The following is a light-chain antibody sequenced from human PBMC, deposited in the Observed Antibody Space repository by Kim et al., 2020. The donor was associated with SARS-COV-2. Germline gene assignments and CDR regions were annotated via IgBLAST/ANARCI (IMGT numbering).Light chain of an antibody. CDR2: SAS. CDR3: EQNNVNSCT. J-gene: IGKJ1*01. V-gene: IGKV1-39*01. CDR1: QSIRTY. Sequence: DIQMTQSPSSLSASVGDRVTITCRATQSIRTYVNWYQQRPGKAPKLVIYSASRLQIGVPSRFSGSGSGTEFTLTINSLQAEDVATYYCEQNNVNSCTFGEGTKVDIK.